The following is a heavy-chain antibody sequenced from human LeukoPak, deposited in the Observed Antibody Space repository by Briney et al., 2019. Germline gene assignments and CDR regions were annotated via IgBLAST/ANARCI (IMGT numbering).Heavy chain of an antibody. V-gene: IGHV4-34*01. CDR2: INHSGST. CDR3: ARVRGITMVRGVITYYYYHGMDV. D-gene: IGHD3-10*01. Sequence: SETLSLTCAVYGGSFRGYYWNWIRQPPGKGLEWIGEINHSGSTNYNPSLKSRVTISVDTSKNQFSLKLSSVTAADTAVYYCARVRGITMVRGVITYYYYHGMDVWGQGTTVTVSS. J-gene: IGHJ6*02. CDR1: GGSFRGYY.